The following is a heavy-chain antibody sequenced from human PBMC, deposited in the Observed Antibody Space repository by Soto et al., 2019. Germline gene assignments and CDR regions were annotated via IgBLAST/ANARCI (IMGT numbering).Heavy chain of an antibody. CDR3: ARMVRESNIDYYHYIDV. V-gene: IGHV1-18*01. D-gene: IGHD3-10*01. CDR2: ISGNSGDT. CDR1: GYSFTSHG. Sequence: VQLVQSGAEVKKPGALVKVSCKASGYSFTSHGISWVRQAPGQGLEWMGWISGNSGDTNYAQKRQGRVTVTTDTSTSTAYMELRSLRSEDTAVYYCARMVRESNIDYYHYIDVWGKGTTVTVSS. J-gene: IGHJ6*03.